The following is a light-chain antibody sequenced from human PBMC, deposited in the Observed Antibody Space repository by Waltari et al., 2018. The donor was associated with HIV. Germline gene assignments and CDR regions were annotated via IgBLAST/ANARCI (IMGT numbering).Light chain of an antibody. V-gene: IGKV1-5*03. Sequence: DIQMTQSLSTVSASVGDKIIISCRASQSISNWLAWFQQNPVKAPKLLIYKASNLESGVPSRFSGSGSVTEFTLIINSLQPDDFATYFCQQYSSDTLTFGRGTRVEVK. CDR3: QQYSSDTLT. CDR2: KAS. CDR1: QSISNW. J-gene: IGKJ4*01.